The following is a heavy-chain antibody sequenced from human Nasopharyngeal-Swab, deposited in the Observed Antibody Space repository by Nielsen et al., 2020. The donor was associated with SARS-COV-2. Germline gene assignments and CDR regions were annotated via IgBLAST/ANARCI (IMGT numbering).Heavy chain of an antibody. CDR3: ARDWGRAFDV. V-gene: IGHV3-7*01. Sequence: ESLKISCAASGFTLSYQWMGWVRQAPGKGLQWVADINQDGSEEVYVDSVKGRFTISRDNAKNSLYLQMNSLRAEDTAIYYCARDWGRAFDVWSQGTMVTVSS. J-gene: IGHJ3*01. D-gene: IGHD3-16*01. CDR1: GFTLSYQW. CDR2: INQDGSEE.